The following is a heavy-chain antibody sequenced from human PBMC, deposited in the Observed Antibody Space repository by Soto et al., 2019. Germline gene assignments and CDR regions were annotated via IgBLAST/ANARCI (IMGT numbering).Heavy chain of an antibody. D-gene: IGHD3-3*01. Sequence: GGSLRLSCAASGFTFSNAWMNWVRQAPGKGLEWVGRIKSKTDGGKTDYAAPVKGRFTISRDDSKNTLYLQMNSLKTEDTAVYYCTTRSGYYSHYYYGMDVWGQGTTVTVSS. CDR1: GFTFSNAW. J-gene: IGHJ6*02. V-gene: IGHV3-15*07. CDR3: TTRSGYYSHYYYGMDV. CDR2: IKSKTDGGKT.